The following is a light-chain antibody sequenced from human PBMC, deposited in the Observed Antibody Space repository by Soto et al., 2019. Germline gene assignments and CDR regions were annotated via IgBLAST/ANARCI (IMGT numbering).Light chain of an antibody. CDR1: QSVLYSSNNKNY. Sequence: DIVMTQSPDSLAVSLGERATINCRSSQSVLYSSNNKNYLAWFQQKPGQPPKLLIYWASTRKSGVPDRFSGGGSGTDFTLTISSLQAEDGAVYYCQQYYFAPFTFGPGTKVDIK. CDR2: WAS. CDR3: QQYYFAPFT. V-gene: IGKV4-1*01. J-gene: IGKJ3*01.